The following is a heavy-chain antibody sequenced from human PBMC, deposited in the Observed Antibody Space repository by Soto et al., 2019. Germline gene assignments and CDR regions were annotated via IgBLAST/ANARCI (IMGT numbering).Heavy chain of an antibody. CDR1: GEPFSGFS. V-gene: IGHV4-34*01. CDR3: ARFGGHTVTNDY. D-gene: IGHD4-17*01. Sequence: QVKLQQWGAGLLKPSETLSLTCAVYGEPFSGFSWSWIRQPPGKGLEWIGEINHSGSTNYNPSLESRVTKSVDRSKNQFSLKLTSLTAADTAVYYWARFGGHTVTNDYWGQGTVVTVSS. CDR2: INHSGST. J-gene: IGHJ4*02.